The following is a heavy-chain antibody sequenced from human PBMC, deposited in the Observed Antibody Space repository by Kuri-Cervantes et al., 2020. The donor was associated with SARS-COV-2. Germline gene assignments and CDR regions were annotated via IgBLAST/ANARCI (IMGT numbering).Heavy chain of an antibody. D-gene: IGHD1-26*01. CDR1: GFTFSSYG. V-gene: IGHV3-48*03. CDR3: TRWRVGAKT. Sequence: GESLKISCAASGFTFSSYGMNWVRQTPGKGLEWVSYISSTGDTIYYADSVKGRFTISRDNAKNSLYLQMTSLRAEDTAVYYCTRWRVGAKTWGQGTLVTVSS. J-gene: IGHJ4*02. CDR2: ISSTGDTI.